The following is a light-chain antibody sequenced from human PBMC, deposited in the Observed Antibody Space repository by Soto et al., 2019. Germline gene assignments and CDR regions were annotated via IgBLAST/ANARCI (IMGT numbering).Light chain of an antibody. V-gene: IGLV1-44*01. CDR2: VND. CDR1: SSTMGTNT. CDR3: VAWDDNLDAHV. Sequence: QSVLTQPPSASWTPRPRVTISFFWGSSTMGTNTVGWYQQLPGAAPKVLIYVNDKRPSGVPDRFSGSNSGTSASLTISGLQSEDEADYYCVAWDDNLDAHVFGTGTKVTVL. J-gene: IGLJ1*01.